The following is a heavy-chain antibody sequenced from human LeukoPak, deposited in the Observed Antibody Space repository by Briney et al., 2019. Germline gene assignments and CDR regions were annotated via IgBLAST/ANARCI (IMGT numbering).Heavy chain of an antibody. V-gene: IGHV4-59*12. J-gene: IGHJ3*02. CDR2: IYYSGST. CDR1: GGSISSYY. D-gene: IGHD2-2*02. Sequence: PSETLSLTCTVSGGSISSYYWSWIRQPPGKGLEWIGYIYYSGSTNYNPSLKSRVTISVDTSKNQFSLKLSSVTAADTAVYYCAREAIVVVPAAIALPGAFDIWGQGTMVTVSS. CDR3: AREAIVVVPAAIALPGAFDI.